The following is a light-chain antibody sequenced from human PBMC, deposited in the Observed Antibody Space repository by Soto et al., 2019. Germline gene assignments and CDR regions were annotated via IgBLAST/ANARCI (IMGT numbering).Light chain of an antibody. CDR1: LSVFYSSNNQNY. J-gene: IGKJ4*01. V-gene: IGKV4-1*01. CDR2: WAS. Sequence: DIVMTQSPDSLTVSLGERATINCKSSLSVFYSSNNQNYLAWYQHKPGQPPKLLIYWASTRESGVPDRFSGSGSEPDFTLTISSLQAEDVAVYYCQQYYATLAPTFGGGTKVEIK. CDR3: QQYYATLAPT.